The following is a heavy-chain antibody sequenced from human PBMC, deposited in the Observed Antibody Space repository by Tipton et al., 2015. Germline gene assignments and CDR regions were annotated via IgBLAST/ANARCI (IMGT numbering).Heavy chain of an antibody. CDR2: IYTRGMS. V-gene: IGHV4-4*07. CDR1: GGSVRSYY. CDR3: ASFDHNFDDYFFDY. J-gene: IGHJ4*02. Sequence: TLSLTCTVSGGSVRSYYWSWIRQSAGKGLEWIGRIYTRGMSDYNPSLKSRVTMSLDTSKNQFSLTLSSVTAADTAVYYCASFDHNFDDYFFDYWGQGILVTVSS. D-gene: IGHD4-17*01.